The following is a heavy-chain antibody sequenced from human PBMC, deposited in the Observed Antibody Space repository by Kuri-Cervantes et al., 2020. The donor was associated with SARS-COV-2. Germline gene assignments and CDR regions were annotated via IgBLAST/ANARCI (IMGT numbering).Heavy chain of an antibody. J-gene: IGHJ5*02. V-gene: IGHV4-4*07. Sequence: SETLSLTCTVSGASISGFYWSWIRPPAGKRLEWIGRMYISGITDYNPSLESRLPMSIDTSKNNFPLTLMSVTAADPAVYYCAKDRRDYGDYCGLDPWGQGTLVTVSS. CDR1: GASISGFY. D-gene: IGHD4-17*01. CDR2: MYISGIT. CDR3: AKDRRDYGDYCGLDP.